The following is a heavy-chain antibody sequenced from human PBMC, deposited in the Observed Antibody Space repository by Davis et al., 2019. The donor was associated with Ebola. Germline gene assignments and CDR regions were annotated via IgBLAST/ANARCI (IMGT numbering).Heavy chain of an antibody. V-gene: IGHV1-18*04. J-gene: IGHJ3*02. CDR3: ARRKITMIVADAFDI. Sequence: ASVKVSCKASGYTFTGYYMHWVRQAPGQGLEWMGWISAYNGNTNYAQKLQGRVTMTTDTSTSTAYMELRSLRSDDTAVYYCARRKITMIVADAFDIWGQGTMVTVSS. CDR1: GYTFTGYY. D-gene: IGHD3-22*01. CDR2: ISAYNGNT.